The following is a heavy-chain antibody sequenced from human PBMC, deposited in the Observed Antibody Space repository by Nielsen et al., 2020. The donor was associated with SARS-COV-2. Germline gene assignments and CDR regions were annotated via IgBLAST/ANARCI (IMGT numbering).Heavy chain of an antibody. CDR3: ARARLITMVRGFAY. V-gene: IGHV7-4-1*02. CDR2: INTNTGNP. Sequence: ASVKVFCNASRYIFSNYVMYWVRQAPGQGLEWMGRINTNTGNPTHAQGFTGRFVFSVDTSVSTAYLQISSLKAEDTAVYYCARARLITMVRGFAYWGQGSLVTVSS. CDR1: RYIFSNYV. D-gene: IGHD3-10*01. J-gene: IGHJ4*02.